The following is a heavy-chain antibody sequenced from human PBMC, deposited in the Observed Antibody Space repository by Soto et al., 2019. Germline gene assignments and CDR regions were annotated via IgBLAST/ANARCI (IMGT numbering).Heavy chain of an antibody. CDR1: GFTFTSSA. CDR2: IVVGSGNT. CDR3: AAAPFITIFGVLPYGLDV. D-gene: IGHD3-3*01. Sequence: SVKVSCKASGFTFTSSAVQWVRQARGQRLEWIGWIVVGSGNTNYAQKFQERVTITRDMSTSTAYMELSSLRSEDTAVYYCAAAPFITIFGVLPYGLDVWGQGTTVTVSS. J-gene: IGHJ6*02. V-gene: IGHV1-58*01.